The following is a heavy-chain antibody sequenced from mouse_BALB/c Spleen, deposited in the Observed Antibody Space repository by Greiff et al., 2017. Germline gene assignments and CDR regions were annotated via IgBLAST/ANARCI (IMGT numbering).Heavy chain of an antibody. V-gene: IGHV5-4*02. J-gene: IGHJ4*01. D-gene: IGHD3-1*01. CDR2: ISDGGSYT. CDR1: GFTFSDYY. Sequence: EVQRVESGGGLVKPGGSLKLSCAASGFTFSDYYMYWVRQTPEKRLEWVATISDGGSYTYYPDSVKGRFTISRDNAKNNLYLQMSSLKSEDTAMYYCARVGTLYAMDYWGQGTSVTVSS. CDR3: ARVGTLYAMDY.